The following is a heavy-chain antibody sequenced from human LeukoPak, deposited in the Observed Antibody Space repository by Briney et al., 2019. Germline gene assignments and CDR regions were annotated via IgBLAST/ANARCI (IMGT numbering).Heavy chain of an antibody. J-gene: IGHJ4*02. V-gene: IGHV3-48*03. CDR2: ISNSGTTT. CDR3: ARKGEWDMVRGALDY. CDR1: EFTFSSYE. Sequence: GGSLRLSCAASEFTFSSYEMNWVRQAPGKGLEWVSYISNSGTTTYYADSVKGRFTISRDNAKSSLYLQMNSLRAEDTAVYYCARKGEWDMVRGALDYWGQETLVTVSS. D-gene: IGHD3-10*01.